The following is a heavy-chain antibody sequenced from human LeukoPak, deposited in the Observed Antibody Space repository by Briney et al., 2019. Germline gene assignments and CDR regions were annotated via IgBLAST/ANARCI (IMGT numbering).Heavy chain of an antibody. D-gene: IGHD3-3*01. CDR1: GYTFTGYY. J-gene: IGHJ6*02. CDR2: INPNSGGT. CDR3: ARGPPSRIFGVNYYGMDV. Sequence: GASVKLSCKASGYTFTGYYMHWVRHAPGQGLEWMGRINPNSGGTNYAQKFQGRVTMTRDTSISTAYMELSRLRSDDTAVYYCARGPPSRIFGVNYYGMDVWGQGTTVTVSS. V-gene: IGHV1-2*06.